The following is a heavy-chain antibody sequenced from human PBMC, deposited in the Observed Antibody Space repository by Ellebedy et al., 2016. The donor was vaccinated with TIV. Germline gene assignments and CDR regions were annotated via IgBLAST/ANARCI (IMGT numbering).Heavy chain of an antibody. V-gene: IGHV3-7*01. CDR3: ARAIGVADCS. CDR2: INQDGSQK. CDR1: GFTFSSYA. D-gene: IGHD2-21*02. J-gene: IGHJ5*02. Sequence: GESLKISCVGSGFTFSSYAMSWVRQTPGRGLEWVANINQDGSQKYYVDSVKGRFTISRDNAKNSLYLQMNSLRDEDTAVYYCARAIGVADCSWGQGTLVTVSS.